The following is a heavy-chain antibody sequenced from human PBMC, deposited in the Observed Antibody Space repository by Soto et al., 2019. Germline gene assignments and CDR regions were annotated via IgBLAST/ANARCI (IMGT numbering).Heavy chain of an antibody. CDR3: ARFTYSSGWYHYYFDY. V-gene: IGHV4-59*01. Sequence: PSETLSLTCTVSGGSISSYYWSWIRQPPGKGLEWIGYIYYSGSTNYNPSLKSRVTISVDTSKNQFSLKLSSVTAADTAVYYCARFTYSSGWYHYYFDYWGQGTLVTVS. D-gene: IGHD6-19*01. J-gene: IGHJ4*02. CDR2: IYYSGST. CDR1: GGSISSYY.